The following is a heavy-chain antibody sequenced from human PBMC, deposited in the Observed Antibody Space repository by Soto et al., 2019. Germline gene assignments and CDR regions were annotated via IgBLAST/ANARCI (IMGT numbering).Heavy chain of an antibody. J-gene: IGHJ4*02. Sequence: EVQLLESGGDLVQPGGSLRLACAASGFSFSSYAMVWVRQAPGKGLEWVSVISARGGSSYFADSVKGRFTISRDNSKSVLSLEIYTLRAEETRTYSCAKGSIENSAAVDHWGERTLVLVSP. CDR3: AKGSIENSAAVDH. CDR2: ISARGGSS. D-gene: IGHD1-26*01. V-gene: IGHV3-23*01. CDR1: GFSFSSYA.